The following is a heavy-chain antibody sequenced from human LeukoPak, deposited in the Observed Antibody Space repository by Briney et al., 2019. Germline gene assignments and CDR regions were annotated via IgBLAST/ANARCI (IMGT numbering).Heavy chain of an antibody. Sequence: GGSLRLSCAASGFTFSSYGMHWVRQAPGKGLEWVAVISYDGSNKYYADSVKGRFTISRDNSKNTLYLQMNSLRAEDTAVYYCAKDRRDYSSSCPSWGQGTLVTVSS. CDR2: ISYDGSNK. CDR1: GFTFSSYG. D-gene: IGHD6-13*01. CDR3: AKDRRDYSSSCPS. V-gene: IGHV3-30*18. J-gene: IGHJ4*02.